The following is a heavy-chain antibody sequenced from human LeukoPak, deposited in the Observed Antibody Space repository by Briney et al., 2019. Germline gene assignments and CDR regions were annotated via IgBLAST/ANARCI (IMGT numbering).Heavy chain of an antibody. J-gene: IGHJ5*02. CDR1: GYTFTTYF. CDR2: INPSDDST. CDR3: ARDSKFGFLNWFDP. V-gene: IGHV1-46*01. D-gene: IGHD3-10*02. Sequence: ASVKVSCKASGYTFTTYFIHWVRQAPGQGLEWMGIINPSDDSTGYALTFQDRLTMTRNTSISTAYMELSSLRSEDTAVYYCARDSKFGFLNWFDPWGQGILVTVSS.